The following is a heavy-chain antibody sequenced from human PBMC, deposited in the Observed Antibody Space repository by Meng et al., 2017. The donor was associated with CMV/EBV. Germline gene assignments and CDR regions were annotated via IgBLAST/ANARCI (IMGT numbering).Heavy chain of an antibody. D-gene: IGHD3-3*01. CDR1: GYTFTSYY. Sequence: SCKASGYTFTSYYMHWVRQAPGKGLEWVSSISSSSSYIYYADSVKGRFTISRDNAKNSLYLQMNSLRAEDTAVYYCARVGAFYDFWSGYFGSWGQGTLVTVSS. V-gene: IGHV3-21*01. CDR3: ARVGAFYDFWSGYFGS. CDR2: ISSSSSYI. J-gene: IGHJ4*02.